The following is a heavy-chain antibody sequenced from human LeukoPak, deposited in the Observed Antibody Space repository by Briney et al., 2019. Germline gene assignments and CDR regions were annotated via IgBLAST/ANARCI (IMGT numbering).Heavy chain of an antibody. CDR3: ARQGPEWQLLFGFFDL. Sequence: GGSLRLSCAASGFTFSHNAMHWVRQAPGKGLEWVAVISFDGRVPHSADSVKGRFTISRDNSKSTLYLQVSSLGPEDTAVYYCARQGPEWQLLFGFFDLWGRGTLVTVS. J-gene: IGHJ2*01. D-gene: IGHD1-26*01. CDR2: ISFDGRVP. CDR1: GFTFSHNA. V-gene: IGHV3-30*15.